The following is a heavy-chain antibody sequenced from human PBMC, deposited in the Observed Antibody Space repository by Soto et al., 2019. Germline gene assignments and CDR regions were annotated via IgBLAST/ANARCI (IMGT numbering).Heavy chain of an antibody. CDR1: GGTFSSYA. Sequence: QVQLVQSGAEVKKPGSSVKVSCKASGGTFSSYAISWVRQAPGQGLEWMGGIIPIFGTANYAQKFQGRVTITADESTSTAYMELSSLRSEDTAVYYCARDQPGELPSGGALFDYWGQGTLVTVSS. V-gene: IGHV1-69*01. CDR2: IIPIFGTA. D-gene: IGHD1-26*01. CDR3: ARDQPGELPSGGALFDY. J-gene: IGHJ4*02.